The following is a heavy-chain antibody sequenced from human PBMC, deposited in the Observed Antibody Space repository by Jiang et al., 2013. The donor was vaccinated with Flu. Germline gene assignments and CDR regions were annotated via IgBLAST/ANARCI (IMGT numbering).Heavy chain of an antibody. CDR2: MNPKNGNT. J-gene: IGHJ5*02. V-gene: IGHV1-8*01. CDR3: ARWGAEAIDP. CDR1: GYIFSTYD. Sequence: GAEVKKPGASVKVSCQASGYIFSTYDINWVRQAPGQGLEWMGWMNPKNGNTDYAQKFQGRITMTRNTSISTAYMELSSLRSDDTAIYYCARWGAEAIDPWGQGTLVTVSS. D-gene: IGHD3-16*01.